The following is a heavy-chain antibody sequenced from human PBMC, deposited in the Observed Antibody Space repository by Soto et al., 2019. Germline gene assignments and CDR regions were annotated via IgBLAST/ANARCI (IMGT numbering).Heavy chain of an antibody. Sequence: QMQLQESGPGLVKPSETLSLICTVSSGSISSEQRWSWVRQPPGKGLEWIGEIHHSGSTNETPSLRSGVTRSVDKSKNQFSLKLNAVTAADTAVYFCARSFGWYAIDHWGQGTLVIVSS. CDR3: ARSFGWYAIDH. CDR1: SGSISSEQR. J-gene: IGHJ4*02. D-gene: IGHD6-19*01. CDR2: IHHSGST. V-gene: IGHV4-4*02.